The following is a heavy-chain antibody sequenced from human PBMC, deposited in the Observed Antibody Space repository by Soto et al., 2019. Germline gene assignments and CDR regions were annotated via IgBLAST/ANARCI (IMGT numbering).Heavy chain of an antibody. Sequence: QVQLVQSGAEVKKPGASVKVSCKASGYTFTSYDINWVRQATGQGLEWMGWMNPNSGNTGYAQKFQGRVTMTRNTSLATAYMALSSMRSEDTAVYYCARERTTRGMDVWGQGTTVSVSS. J-gene: IGHJ6*02. CDR2: MNPNSGNT. CDR3: ARERTTRGMDV. CDR1: GYTFTSYD. V-gene: IGHV1-8*01. D-gene: IGHD1-1*01.